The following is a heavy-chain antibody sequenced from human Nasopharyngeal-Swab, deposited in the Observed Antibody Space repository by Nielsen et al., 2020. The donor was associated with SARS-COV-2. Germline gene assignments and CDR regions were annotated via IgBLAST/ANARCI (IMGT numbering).Heavy chain of an antibody. V-gene: IGHV4-34*01. J-gene: IGHJ6*02. Sequence: SETLSLTCSASGGSFNGFYWNWIRQLPGKGLEWIGEINNNESTNYNPSLKSRVTMSVDTSTNQLSLNLNSLTATDTAVYYCARAGRVGDAYTGLDVWGPGTTVTVSS. CDR3: ARAGRVGDAYTGLDV. CDR2: INNNEST. D-gene: IGHD5-24*01. CDR1: GGSFNGFY.